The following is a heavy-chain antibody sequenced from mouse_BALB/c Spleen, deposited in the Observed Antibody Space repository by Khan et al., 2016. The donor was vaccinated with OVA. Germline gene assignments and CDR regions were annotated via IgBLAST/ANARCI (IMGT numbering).Heavy chain of an antibody. CDR1: GYTFTNYW. D-gene: IGHD2-14*01. Sequence: QVQLQQSGAELVRPGASVKLSCKASGYTFTNYWINWVKQRPGQGLEWLGNIYPFDSYTNYNQNFKDKAELTVDKSSRTASMQLSSQTSEDSAVFYWTRGVGYFDYWGQGTTLTVSS. CDR2: IYPFDSYT. J-gene: IGHJ2*01. V-gene: IGHV1-69*02. CDR3: TRGVGYFDY.